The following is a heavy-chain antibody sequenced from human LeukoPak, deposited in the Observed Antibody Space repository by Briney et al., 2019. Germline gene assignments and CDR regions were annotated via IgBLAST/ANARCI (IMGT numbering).Heavy chain of an antibody. CDR3: ARGYSSSWYGVYFDY. Sequence: SETLSLTCTVSGGSISSSSYYWGWIRQPPGKGLEWIGSIYYSGSTYYNPSLKSRVTISVDTSKSQFSLKLSSVTAADTAVYYCARGYSSSWYGVYFDYRGQGTLVTVSS. J-gene: IGHJ4*02. D-gene: IGHD6-13*01. CDR1: GGSISSSSYY. V-gene: IGHV4-39*07. CDR2: IYYSGST.